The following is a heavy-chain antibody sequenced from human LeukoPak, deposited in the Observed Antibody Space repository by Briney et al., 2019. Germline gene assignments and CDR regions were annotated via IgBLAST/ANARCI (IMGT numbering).Heavy chain of an antibody. CDR2: INHSGST. Sequence: PSETLSLTCAVYGGSFSGYYWSWIRQPPGKGLEWIGEINHSGSTNYNPSLKSRVTISVDTSKNQFSLKLSSVTAADTAVHYCARLTPAGARTYYYDSSGYWHDYWGQGTLVTVSS. D-gene: IGHD3-22*01. CDR3: ARLTPAGARTYYYDSSGYWHDY. V-gene: IGHV4-34*01. J-gene: IGHJ4*02. CDR1: GGSFSGYY.